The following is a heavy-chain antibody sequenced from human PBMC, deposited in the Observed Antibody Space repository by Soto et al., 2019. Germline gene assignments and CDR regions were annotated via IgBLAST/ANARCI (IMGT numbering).Heavy chain of an antibody. J-gene: IGHJ6*02. D-gene: IGHD2-21*02. CDR1: GFTFSSYA. CDR2: ISGSGGST. Sequence: GGSLRLSCAASGFTFSSYAMSCVRQAPGKGQEWVSAISGSGGSTYYADSVKGRFTISRDNSKNTLYLQMNSLRAEDTAVYYCAKGKTTVTFYGFGPGHYYYYGIDVWGQGTTVTFSS. V-gene: IGHV3-23*01. CDR3: AKGKTTVTFYGFGPGHYYYYGIDV.